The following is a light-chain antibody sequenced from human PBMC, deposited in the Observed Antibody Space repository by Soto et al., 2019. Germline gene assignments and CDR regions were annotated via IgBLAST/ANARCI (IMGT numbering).Light chain of an antibody. CDR1: QSVLFTSNNKNY. CDR2: WAS. Sequence: DIVMTQSPDSLAVSLGERATINCESSQSVLFTSNNKNYLAWYQQKPGQPPKLLLSWASARESGVPERFSGSGSGTLFTLSISSQQAEDVAVYYCQQYYTLPLTFGGGTKVEIK. V-gene: IGKV4-1*01. CDR3: QQYYTLPLT. J-gene: IGKJ4*01.